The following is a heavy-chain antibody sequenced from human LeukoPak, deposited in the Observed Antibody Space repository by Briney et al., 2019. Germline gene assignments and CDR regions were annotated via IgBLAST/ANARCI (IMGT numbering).Heavy chain of an antibody. CDR1: GFTFSSYD. CDR3: ARILFGDSSGYYSDYWYFDL. V-gene: IGHV3-30*02. CDR2: IRYDGSNK. D-gene: IGHD3-22*01. Sequence: GGSLRLSCAASGFTFSSYDIHWVRQAPGKGLEWVAFIRYDGSNKYYADSVRGRFTISRDNSKNTLYLQMNSLRAEDTAVYFCARILFGDSSGYYSDYWYFDLWGRGTLVTVSS. J-gene: IGHJ2*01.